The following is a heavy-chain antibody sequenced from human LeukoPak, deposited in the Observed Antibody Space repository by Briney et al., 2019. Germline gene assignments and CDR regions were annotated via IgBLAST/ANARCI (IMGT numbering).Heavy chain of an antibody. CDR1: GYTFTGYY. J-gene: IGHJ3*02. CDR3: ARVSCGGNCYSLIGAFDI. V-gene: IGHV1-2*02. Sequence: ASVKVSCKPSGYTFTGYYMRWVRQAPGQGLGWMGWINPNSGGTNYAQKFQGRVTMTRDTSISTAYMELSSLRSEDTAVYYCARVSCGGNCYSLIGAFDIWGQGTMVTVSS. D-gene: IGHD2-15*01. CDR2: INPNSGGT.